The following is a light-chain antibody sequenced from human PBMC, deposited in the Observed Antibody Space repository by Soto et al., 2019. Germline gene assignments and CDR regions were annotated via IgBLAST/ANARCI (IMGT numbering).Light chain of an antibody. V-gene: IGLV2-11*01. Sequence: QSALTQPRSVSGSPGQSVTISCTGTSSDVGGYNYVSWYQQHPGKAPKLMIYDVSKRPSGVPDRFSGSKSGNTASLTISGLPAEDEADYYCCSYAGSYTSLFGTGTKLTVL. CDR3: CSYAGSYTSL. J-gene: IGLJ1*01. CDR1: SSDVGGYNY. CDR2: DVS.